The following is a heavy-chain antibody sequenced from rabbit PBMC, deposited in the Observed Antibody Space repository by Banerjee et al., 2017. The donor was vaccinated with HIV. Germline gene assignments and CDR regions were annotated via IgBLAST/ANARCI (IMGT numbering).Heavy chain of an antibody. CDR1: GFDFSSYYM. V-gene: IGHV1S45*01. Sequence: QEQLKETGGGLVQPGGSLTLSCKASGFDFSSYYMSWVRQAPGKGLELIACIYSASSGSTYYASWAKGRFTISKTSSTAVTLQMTSLTAADTATYFCGRGVDGRSGSDFWGPGTLVTVS. J-gene: IGHJ6*01. CDR2: IYSASSGST. D-gene: IGHD1-1*01. CDR3: GRGVDGRSGSDF.